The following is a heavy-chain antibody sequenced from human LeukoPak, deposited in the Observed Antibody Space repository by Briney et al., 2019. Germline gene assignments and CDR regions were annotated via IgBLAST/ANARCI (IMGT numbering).Heavy chain of an antibody. V-gene: IGHV4-39*01. CDR1: GGSISSSSYY. D-gene: IGHD3-22*01. CDR2: IYYSGST. CDR3: ARPRKYYDSSGSYDAFDI. Sequence: SETLFLTCTVSGGSISSSSYYWGWIRQPPGKGLEWIGNIYYSGSTYYNPSLKSRVTISVDTSKNRFSLKLSSVTAADTAVYYCARPRKYYDSSGSYDAFDIWAKGQWSPSLQ. J-gene: IGHJ3*02.